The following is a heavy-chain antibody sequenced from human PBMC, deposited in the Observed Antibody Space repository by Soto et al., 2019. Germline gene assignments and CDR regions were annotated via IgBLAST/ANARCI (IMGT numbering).Heavy chain of an antibody. J-gene: IGHJ4*02. V-gene: IGHV4-59*08. D-gene: IGHD5-12*01. Sequence: QVQLQESGPGLVKPSETLSLTCTVSGGSISSYYWSWIRQPPGKGLEWIGYIYYSGSNNYNPCLKIRVTISVDTSKNQFALKLSSVTAADTAVYYCARYSGYDPSYFDYWGQGTLVTVSS. CDR3: ARYSGYDPSYFDY. CDR1: GGSISSYY. CDR2: IYYSGSN.